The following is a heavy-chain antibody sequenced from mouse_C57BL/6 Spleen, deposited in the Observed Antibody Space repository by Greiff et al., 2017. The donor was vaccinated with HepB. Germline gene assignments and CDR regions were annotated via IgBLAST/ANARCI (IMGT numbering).Heavy chain of an antibody. V-gene: IGHV1-50*01. J-gene: IGHJ4*01. CDR2: IDPSDSYT. CDR1: GYTFTSYW. Sequence: QVQLQQPGAELVKPGASVKLSCKASGYTFTSYWMQWVKQRPGQGLEWIGEIDPSDSYTNYNQKFQGKATLTVDTSSSTAYMQLSSLTSEDSAVYYCARNGNYDAMDYWGQGTSVTVSS. D-gene: IGHD2-1*01. CDR3: ARNGNYDAMDY.